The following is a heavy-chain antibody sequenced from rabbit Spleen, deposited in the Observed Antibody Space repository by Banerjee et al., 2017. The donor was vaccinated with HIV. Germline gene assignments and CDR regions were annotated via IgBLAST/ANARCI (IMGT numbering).Heavy chain of an antibody. Sequence: QEQLEESGGDLVKPEGSLTLTCTASGFSFSSSYWICWVRQAPGKGLEWIACIYAGSSGYTYYASWAKGRFTISKTSSTTVTLQMTSLTAADTATYFCARRDSGVGYSLNLWGQGTLVTVS. CDR1: GFSFSSSYW. CDR3: ARRDSGVGYSLNL. CDR2: IYAGSSGYT. D-gene: IGHD1-1*01. V-gene: IGHV1S45*01. J-gene: IGHJ4*01.